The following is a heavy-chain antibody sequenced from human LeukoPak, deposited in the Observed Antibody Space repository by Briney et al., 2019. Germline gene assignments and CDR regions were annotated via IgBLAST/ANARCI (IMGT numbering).Heavy chain of an antibody. Sequence: SVKVSCKASGVTLTRYDIDGVRQAPGQGLEWMGGIIPIFGTANYAQKFQGRVTITADESTSTAYMELSSLRSEDTAVYYCARVDRVPIAVAVVGAFDIWGQGTMVTVSS. CDR2: IIPIFGTA. CDR3: ARVDRVPIAVAVVGAFDI. CDR1: GVTLTRYD. V-gene: IGHV1-69*13. D-gene: IGHD6-19*01. J-gene: IGHJ3*02.